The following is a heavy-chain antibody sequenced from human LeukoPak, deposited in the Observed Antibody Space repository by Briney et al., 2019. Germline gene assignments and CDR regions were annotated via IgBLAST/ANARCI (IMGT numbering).Heavy chain of an antibody. J-gene: IGHJ4*02. CDR3: ARLSADYYDSSGLLYYFDY. D-gene: IGHD3-22*01. CDR1: GYTFTSYG. V-gene: IGHV1-18*01. CDR2: ISAYNGNT. Sequence: ASVKVSCXASGYTFTSYGISWVRQAPGQGLEWMGWISAYNGNTNYAQKLQGRVTMTTDTSTSTAYMELRSLRSDDTAVYYCARLSADYYDSSGLLYYFDYWGQGTLVTVSS.